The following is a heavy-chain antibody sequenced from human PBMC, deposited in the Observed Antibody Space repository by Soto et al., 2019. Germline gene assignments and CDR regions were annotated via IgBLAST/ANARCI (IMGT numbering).Heavy chain of an antibody. V-gene: IGHV3-48*03. CDR1: GFTFSSYE. J-gene: IGHJ4*02. Sequence: EVQLVESGGGLVQPGGSLRLSCAASGFTFSSYEMNWVRQALGKGLEWVSYISSSGRTIYYADSVKGRFTISRDNAKNSLYLQMNSLRAEDTAVYYCARLSRVATFYNWNDGTWGEDDYWGQGTLVTVSS. D-gene: IGHD1-20*01. CDR3: ARLSRVATFYNWNDGTWGEDDY. CDR2: ISSSGRTI.